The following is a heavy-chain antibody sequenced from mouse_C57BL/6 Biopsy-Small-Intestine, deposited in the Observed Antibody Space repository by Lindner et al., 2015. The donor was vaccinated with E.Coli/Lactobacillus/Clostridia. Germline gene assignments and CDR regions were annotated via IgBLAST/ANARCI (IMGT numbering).Heavy chain of an antibody. D-gene: IGHD4-1*01. CDR1: GYSFTSYY. V-gene: IGHV1-66*01. CDR3: ARGDNWGGYYDV. Sequence: VQLQESGPELVKPGASVKISCKASGYSFTSYYIHWVKQRPGQGLEWIGWIYPGDGDTNYNGNFKGKAALTEDKSSSTAYMQLISLTSEDSAVYFCARGDNWGGYYDVWGTGTTVTVSS. CDR2: IYPGDGDT. J-gene: IGHJ1*03.